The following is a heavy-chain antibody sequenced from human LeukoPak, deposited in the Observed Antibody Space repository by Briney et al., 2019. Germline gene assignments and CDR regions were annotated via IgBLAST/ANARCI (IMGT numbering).Heavy chain of an antibody. J-gene: IGHJ4*02. V-gene: IGHV3-23*01. CDR1: GFTFSSYA. D-gene: IGHD2-15*01. CDR2: ITGSGGTT. Sequence: GGSLRLSCAASGFTFSSYAMSWVRQAPGKGLECVSTITGSGGTTYYADSVKVRFTISRDNSKNTLYLQMNSLRAEDTAVYYCAKGWSYCTGGSCYYDYWGQGTLVTVSS. CDR3: AKGWSYCTGGSCYYDY.